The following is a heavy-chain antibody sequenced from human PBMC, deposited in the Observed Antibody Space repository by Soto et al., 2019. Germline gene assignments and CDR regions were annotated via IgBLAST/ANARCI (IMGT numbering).Heavy chain of an antibody. D-gene: IGHD1-1*01. J-gene: IGHJ4*02. CDR3: ARPRTVATTKGYDY. V-gene: IGHV1-69*01. CDR2: IIPIFATT. CDR1: GGTFSNYP. Sequence: QVQLVQSGAEVKKPGSSVKVSCKASGGTFSNYPISWVRQAPGQGLEWMGAIIPIFATTNYAQKFQGRVTITADESASTAYMELGGLTSADTALYYCARPRTVATTKGYDYWGQGTLVTVSS.